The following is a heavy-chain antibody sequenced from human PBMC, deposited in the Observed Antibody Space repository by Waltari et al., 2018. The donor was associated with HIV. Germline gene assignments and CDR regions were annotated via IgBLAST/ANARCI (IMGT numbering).Heavy chain of an antibody. D-gene: IGHD6-19*01. CDR3: ARGGKGVAGRRGVDYYYYGMDV. CDR1: GGTFSSYA. V-gene: IGHV1-69*01. Sequence: QVQLVQSGAEVKKPGSSVKVSCKASGGTFSSYAISWVRQAPGQGLEWMGGIIPIFGTANYAQKFQGRVTITADESTSTAYMELSSLRSEDTAVYYCARGGKGVAGRRGVDYYYYGMDVWGQGTTVTVSS. CDR2: IIPIFGTA. J-gene: IGHJ6*02.